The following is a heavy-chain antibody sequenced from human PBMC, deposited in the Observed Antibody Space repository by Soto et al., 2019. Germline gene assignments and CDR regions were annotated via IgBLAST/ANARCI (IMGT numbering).Heavy chain of an antibody. Sequence: ASVKVSCKASGGTFSSYAISWVRQTPGQGLEWMGGIIPIFGTANYAQKFQGRVTITADESTSTAYMELSSLRSEDTAVYYCARPQGQLGDYYYYGMDVWGQGTKVTVSS. J-gene: IGHJ6*02. CDR3: ARPQGQLGDYYYYGMDV. CDR1: GGTFSSYA. D-gene: IGHD6-6*01. CDR2: IIPIFGTA. V-gene: IGHV1-69*13.